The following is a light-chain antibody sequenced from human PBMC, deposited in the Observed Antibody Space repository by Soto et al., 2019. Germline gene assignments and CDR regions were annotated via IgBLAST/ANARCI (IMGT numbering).Light chain of an antibody. CDR3: CSYAGSNTFV. CDR1: SSDVGNYNL. Sequence: QYVLTQPASVSGSPGQSITISCTGTSSDVGNYNLVSWCQQHPGKAPKLMIYEGSKRPSGVSNRFSGSKSGNTASLTISGLQAEDEADYYCCSYAGSNTFVFGTGTKVTVL. CDR2: EGS. J-gene: IGLJ1*01. V-gene: IGLV2-23*03.